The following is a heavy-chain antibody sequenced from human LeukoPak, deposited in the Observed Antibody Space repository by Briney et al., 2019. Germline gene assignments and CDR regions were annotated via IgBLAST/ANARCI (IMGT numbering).Heavy chain of an antibody. J-gene: IGHJ4*02. D-gene: IGHD3-22*01. CDR1: GFTFSDYG. V-gene: IGHV3-33*01. CDR2: MWYDGSNK. Sequence: PGGSLRLSCAASGFTFSDYGMHWVRQAPGKGLEWVAVMWYDGSNKYYADSVKGRFTISRDNSRNTLYLQMNSLRAEDTAVYYCVRELPPVVQYYFDYWGPGTLVAVSS. CDR3: VRELPPVVQYYFDY.